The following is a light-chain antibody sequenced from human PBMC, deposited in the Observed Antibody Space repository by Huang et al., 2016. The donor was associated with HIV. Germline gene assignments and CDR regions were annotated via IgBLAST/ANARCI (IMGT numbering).Light chain of an antibody. J-gene: IGKJ4*01. CDR2: GAS. V-gene: IGKV4-1*01. CDR3: QQYSTIPT. Sequence: DIVVTQSPDSLAVSLGARAPINCKSSQTFLYNSKNDSFRAWYQQRPGQSPTLLIHGASARQSGVPERFSGSVSETNFTLTINGLQPEDVAIYFCQQYSTIPTFGGGTKVDI. CDR1: QTFLYNSKNDSF.